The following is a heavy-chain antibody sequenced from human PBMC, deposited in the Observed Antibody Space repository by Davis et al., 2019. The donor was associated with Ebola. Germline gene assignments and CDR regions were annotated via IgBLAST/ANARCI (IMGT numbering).Heavy chain of an antibody. CDR1: GFTFSTYT. Sequence: GESLKISCAASGFTFSTYTINWVRQAPGKGLEWVSAISGSGGSTYYADSVKGRFSFSRDNSKNTLYLQMNSLRAEDTAVYYCARPIDYGGNAPSDWGQGTLVTVSS. V-gene: IGHV3-23*01. J-gene: IGHJ4*02. CDR3: ARPIDYGGNAPSD. CDR2: ISGSGGST. D-gene: IGHD4-23*01.